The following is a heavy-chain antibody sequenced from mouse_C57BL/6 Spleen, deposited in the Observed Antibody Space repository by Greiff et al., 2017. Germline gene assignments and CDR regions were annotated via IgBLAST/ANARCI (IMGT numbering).Heavy chain of an antibody. V-gene: IGHV14-2*01. CDR2: IDPEDGDT. D-gene: IGHD1-1*01. CDR1: GFTIKDYY. J-gene: IGHJ2*01. CDR3: ATTSVGAYYFGY. Sequence: VQLQQSGAELVKPGASVKLSCTASGFTIKDYYMYWVKQRSEQSLEWIGRIDPEDGDTKYAPKFQVKTTITAYTSSNTAYLQLSSLTSEDTAVYYCATTSVGAYYFGYWGQGTTLTVSS.